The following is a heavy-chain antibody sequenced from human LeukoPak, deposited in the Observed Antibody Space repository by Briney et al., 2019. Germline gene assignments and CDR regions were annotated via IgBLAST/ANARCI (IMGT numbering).Heavy chain of an antibody. CDR2: ISSSSSYI. V-gene: IGHV3-21*01. CDR1: GFTFSSYA. D-gene: IGHD6-13*01. Sequence: GGSLRLSCAASGFTFSSYAMSWVRQAPGKGLEWVSSISSSSSYIYYADSVKGRFTISRDNAKNSLYLQMNSLRAEDTAVYYCARDPRSSWDFDYWGQGTLVTVSS. CDR3: ARDPRSSWDFDY. J-gene: IGHJ4*02.